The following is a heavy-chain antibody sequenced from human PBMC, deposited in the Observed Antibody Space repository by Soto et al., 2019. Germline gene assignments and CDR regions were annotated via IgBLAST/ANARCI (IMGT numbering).Heavy chain of an antibody. CDR3: ARDKGYSYGYDY. CDR1: GTSFGTYY. CDR2: IFYSGHL. J-gene: IGHJ4*02. V-gene: IGHV4-59*01. Sequence: PSETLSLTCTVSGTSFGTYYWSWIRQPPGKGLEWIGYIFYSGHLKYNPSLKRRLTISVDPPKNQISLKLSSVTAADTAVYYCARDKGYSYGYDYWGQGTLVTVSS. D-gene: IGHD5-18*01.